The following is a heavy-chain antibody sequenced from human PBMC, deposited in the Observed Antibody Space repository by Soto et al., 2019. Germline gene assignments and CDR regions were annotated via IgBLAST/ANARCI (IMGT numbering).Heavy chain of an antibody. CDR1: GGSISSGDYY. CDR2: IYYSGST. Sequence: SETLSLTCTVSGGSISSGDYYWSWIRQPPGKGLEWIGYIYYSGSTYYNPSLKSRVTISVDTSKNQFSLKLSSVTAADTAVYYCARVHYYDSSGYVHFDYWGQGTLVTVSS. D-gene: IGHD3-22*01. J-gene: IGHJ4*02. CDR3: ARVHYYDSSGYVHFDY. V-gene: IGHV4-30-4*01.